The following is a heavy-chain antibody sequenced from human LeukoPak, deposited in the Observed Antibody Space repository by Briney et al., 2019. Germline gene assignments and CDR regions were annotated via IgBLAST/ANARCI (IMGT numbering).Heavy chain of an antibody. CDR3: ARDEGRYD. D-gene: IGHD5-12*01. CDR2: IKQGGSEK. Sequence: GGSLRLSCAASGFTFSTYWVSWVRQAPGKGLQWVASIKQGGSEKYYVDSVKGRFTISRDNAKNSLYLQMNSLRAEDTAVYYCARDEGRYDWGQGTLVTVSS. V-gene: IGHV3-7*01. J-gene: IGHJ4*02. CDR1: GFTFSTYW.